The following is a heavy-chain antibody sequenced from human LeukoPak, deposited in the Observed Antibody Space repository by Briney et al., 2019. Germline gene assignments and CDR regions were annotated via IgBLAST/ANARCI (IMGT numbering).Heavy chain of an antibody. V-gene: IGHV3-74*01. D-gene: IGHD3-22*01. J-gene: IGHJ3*02. CDR1: GFTFSRYS. CDR3: AKVYDSSGYYQLPRGAFDI. CDR2: VSSDGSGT. Sequence: GGSLRLSCAASGFTFSRYSMHWVRQAPGKGLVWVSHVSSDGSGTYYADSVKGRFTISRDNSKNTLYLQMNSLRAEDTAVYYCAKVYDSSGYYQLPRGAFDIWGQGTMVTVSS.